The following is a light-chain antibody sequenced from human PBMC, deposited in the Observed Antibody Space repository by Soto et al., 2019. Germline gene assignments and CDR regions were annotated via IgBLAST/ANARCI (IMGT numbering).Light chain of an antibody. CDR3: QVWDSRSVL. Sequence: SYELTQPLSVSVALGQTARITCGGNNIGRKNVHWYQQKAGQAPVLVIYRDSQRPSGIPGRFSGSNSGNTAALTITRAQAGDEADYYCQVWDSRSVLFGGGTKLTVL. CDR1: NIGRKN. J-gene: IGLJ2*01. CDR2: RDS. V-gene: IGLV3-9*01.